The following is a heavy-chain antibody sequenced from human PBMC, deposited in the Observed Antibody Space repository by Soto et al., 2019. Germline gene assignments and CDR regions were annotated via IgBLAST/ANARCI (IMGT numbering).Heavy chain of an antibody. CDR3: ARGPLSVHNWALEWSFNYYYYMDV. V-gene: IGHV1-8*01. Sequence: ASVKVSCKASGYTFTSYDINWVRQATGQGLEWMGWMNPNSGNTGYAQKFQGRVTMARNTSISTAYMGLSSLRSEDTAVYYCARGPLSVHNWALEWSFNYYYYMDVWGKGTTVTVSS. D-gene: IGHD1-20*01. CDR1: GYTFTSYD. J-gene: IGHJ6*03. CDR2: MNPNSGNT.